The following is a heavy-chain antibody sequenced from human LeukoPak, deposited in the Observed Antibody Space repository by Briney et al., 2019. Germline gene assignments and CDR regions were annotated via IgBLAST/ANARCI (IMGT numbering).Heavy chain of an antibody. D-gene: IGHD6-13*01. CDR2: ISSSSSYI. Sequence: AGGSLRLSCAASGSTFSSYSMNWVRQAPGKGLEWVSSISSSSSYIYYADSVKGRFTISRDNAKNSLYLQMSSLRAEDTAVYYCARPDEQQLVRDAFDIWGQGTMVTVSS. V-gene: IGHV3-21*01. CDR1: GSTFSSYS. CDR3: ARPDEQQLVRDAFDI. J-gene: IGHJ3*02.